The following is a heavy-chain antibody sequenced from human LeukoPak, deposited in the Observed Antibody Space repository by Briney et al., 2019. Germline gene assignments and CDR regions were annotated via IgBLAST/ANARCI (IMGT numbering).Heavy chain of an antibody. J-gene: IGHJ4*02. D-gene: IGHD2-15*01. CDR1: GGSISGYN. Sequence: SETLSLTCTVSGGSISGYNWNWIRQPPGKGLEGIGYIYYSGSTNYNPSLKSRVTISVDTSKHQFSLKLSSVTASDTAIYYCARSRYCSGGSCSEFDFWGQGTLVTVSS. CDR2: IYYSGST. V-gene: IGHV4-59*08. CDR3: ARSRYCSGGSCSEFDF.